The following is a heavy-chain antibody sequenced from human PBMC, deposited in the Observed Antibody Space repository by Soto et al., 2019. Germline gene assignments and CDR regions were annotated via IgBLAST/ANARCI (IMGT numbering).Heavy chain of an antibody. Sequence: ETLSLTCAVSGYSLSSGSYWGWIRQSPGKGPEWIASIYHGGTTFYNPSLKSRVTISVDTSKNHYSLKLKSVTAADTAVYYCARVHVMVVAGSTFDYWGPGTLVTVSS. CDR2: IYHGGTT. CDR1: GYSLSSGSY. CDR3: ARVHVMVVAGSTFDY. V-gene: IGHV4-38-2*01. D-gene: IGHD6-19*01. J-gene: IGHJ4*01.